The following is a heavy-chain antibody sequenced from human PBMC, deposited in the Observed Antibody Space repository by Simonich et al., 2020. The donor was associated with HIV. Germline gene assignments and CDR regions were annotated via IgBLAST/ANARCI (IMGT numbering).Heavy chain of an antibody. CDR2: VNYSGST. D-gene: IGHD6-19*01. Sequence: QVHLQQWGAGLLKPSETLSLTCAVYGGSLSIYHWSWIRQPPGKGLEWIGEVNYSGSTSYNPSLKSRVIISVDTSKNHFSLKLSSVTAADTAVYYCARVAGKDYYYYYYMDVWGKGTTVTVSS. V-gene: IGHV4-34*01. J-gene: IGHJ6*03. CDR1: GGSLSIYH. CDR3: ARVAGKDYYYYYYMDV.